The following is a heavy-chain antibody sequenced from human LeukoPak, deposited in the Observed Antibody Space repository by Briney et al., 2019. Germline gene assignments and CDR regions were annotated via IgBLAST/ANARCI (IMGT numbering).Heavy chain of an antibody. J-gene: IGHJ5*02. D-gene: IGHD3-16*01. CDR2: ISSSSSYI. V-gene: IGHV3-21*01. Sequence: GGSLRLSCAASGFTFSSYSMNWVRQAPGKGLEWVSSISSSSSYIYYADSVKGRFTISRDNAKNSLYLQMNSLRAEDTAVCYCARYFMITFGGVSSWFDPWGQGTLVTVSS. CDR1: GFTFSSYS. CDR3: ARYFMITFGGVSSWFDP.